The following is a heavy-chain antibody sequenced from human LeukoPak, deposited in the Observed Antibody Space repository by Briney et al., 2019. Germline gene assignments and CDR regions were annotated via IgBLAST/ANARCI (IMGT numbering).Heavy chain of an antibody. CDR3: ARWGNDYGDY. CDR1: GGSFSGYY. J-gene: IGHJ4*02. Sequence: SETLSLTCAVYGGSFSGYYWSWIRQPAGKGLEWIGRIYTSGSTNYNPSLKSRVTISVDTSKNQFSLKLSSVTAADTAVYYCARWGNDYGDYWGQGTLVTVSS. V-gene: IGHV4-59*10. CDR2: IYTSGST. D-gene: IGHD3-16*01.